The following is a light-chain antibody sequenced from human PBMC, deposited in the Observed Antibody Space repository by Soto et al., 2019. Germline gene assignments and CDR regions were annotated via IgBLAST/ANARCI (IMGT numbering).Light chain of an antibody. Sequence: DIQMTQSPSSLSASVGDRVTITCRASQSISRYLNWYQQKRGKAPNLLIYTASTLQSGVPSRFSGSGSGTDFTLTISSLQFEDFATNYCRQSYSTPRTFGQGTKVEI. V-gene: IGKV1-39*01. CDR2: TAS. CDR3: RQSYSTPRT. J-gene: IGKJ1*01. CDR1: QSISRY.